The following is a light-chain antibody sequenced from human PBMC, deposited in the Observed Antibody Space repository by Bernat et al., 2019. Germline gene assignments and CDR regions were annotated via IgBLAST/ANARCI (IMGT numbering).Light chain of an antibody. Sequence: QSALTQPASVSGSPGQSITISCTGSSGDVGNYNHVSWYQQYPGKVPKAVIYEVSKRPSGVSNRFSGPKSGNTASLTISGLQAEDESHYYCCSYADGSSFWVFGGGTKLTVL. J-gene: IGLJ3*02. CDR2: EVS. CDR3: CSYADGSSFWV. V-gene: IGLV2-23*02. CDR1: SGDVGNYNH.